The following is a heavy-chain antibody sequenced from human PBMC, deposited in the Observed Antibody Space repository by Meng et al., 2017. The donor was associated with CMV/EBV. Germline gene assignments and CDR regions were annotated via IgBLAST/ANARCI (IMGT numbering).Heavy chain of an antibody. V-gene: IGHV1-69*10. D-gene: IGHD3/OR15-3a*01. Sequence: SSKVSCKASGGTFSSHAINWVRQAPGQGLEWMGGIIPILGIANYAPNFQGRVTITADKSTSTADMELRSLKSEDTAVYYCARKSERTGYFDPWGQGTLVTVSS. CDR3: ARKSERTGYFDP. CDR1: GGTFSSHA. CDR2: IIPILGIA. J-gene: IGHJ5*02.